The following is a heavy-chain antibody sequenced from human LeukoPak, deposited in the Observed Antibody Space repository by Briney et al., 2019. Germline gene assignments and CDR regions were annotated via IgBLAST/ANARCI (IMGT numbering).Heavy chain of an antibody. V-gene: IGHV3-21*01. J-gene: IGHJ3*02. CDR3: ARDVDAFDI. Sequence: GGSLRLSCEASGFTFSSYAMGWVRQAPGKGLEWVSSIISSSSYIYYADSVKGRFTISRDNAKNSLYLQMNSLRAEDTAVYYCARDVDAFDIWGQGTMVTVSS. CDR2: IISSSSYI. CDR1: GFTFSSYA.